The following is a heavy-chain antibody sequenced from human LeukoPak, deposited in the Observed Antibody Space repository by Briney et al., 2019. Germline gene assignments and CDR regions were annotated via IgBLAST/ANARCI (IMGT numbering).Heavy chain of an antibody. CDR2: IYPGDSDT. J-gene: IGHJ5*02. D-gene: IGHD6-19*01. CDR3: ARLRQGSTGWYSWFDP. V-gene: IGHV5-51*01. Sequence: GESLKISCKGSGYSFTSYWIGWVRQMPGKGLEWMGMIYPGDSDTRYSPPFQGQVTISADKSITTAYLQWSSLKASDTAMYYCARLRQGSTGWYSWFDPWGQGTLVTVSS. CDR1: GYSFTSYW.